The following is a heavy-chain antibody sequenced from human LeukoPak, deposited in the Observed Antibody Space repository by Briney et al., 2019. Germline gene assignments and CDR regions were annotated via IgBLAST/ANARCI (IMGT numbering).Heavy chain of an antibody. Sequence: PGGSLRLSCAVSGSTFSSYTLAWVRQAPGKGLEWVSITGRTILYADSVGGRFIISRDNSKNTLYLQLNSLRVDDTAVYYCAKWALIDASAFDIWGQGTMVTVSS. V-gene: IGHV3-23*01. CDR3: AKWALIDASAFDI. CDR1: GSTFSSYT. J-gene: IGHJ3*02. CDR2: TGRTI. D-gene: IGHD2-15*01.